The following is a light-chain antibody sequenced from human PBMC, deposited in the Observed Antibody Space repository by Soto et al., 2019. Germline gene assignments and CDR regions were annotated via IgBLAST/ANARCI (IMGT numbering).Light chain of an antibody. V-gene: IGLV6-57*04. CDR2: ENN. Sequence: NFMLTQPHSVSESPGKTLSISCTRSRGSIANNYVQWYQQRPGSAPTTVIYENNQRLSGVPDRFSGSTDGSSNSASLTISGLQTEDEDDYYCQSYDSDFVVFGGGTKLTV. CDR1: RGSIANNY. J-gene: IGLJ2*01. CDR3: QSYDSDFVV.